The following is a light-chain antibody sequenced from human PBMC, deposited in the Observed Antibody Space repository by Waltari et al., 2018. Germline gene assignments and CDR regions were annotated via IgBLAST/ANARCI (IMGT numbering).Light chain of an antibody. CDR1: QSVSSSY. Sequence: EIVLTQSPGTLSLSPGERATLSCRASQSVSSSYLAWYQQKPGQAPRLLIYGASSSATGIPDRFSGSGSGTDFTLTISRLEPEDFAVYYCQQYGSSPRRSAFGQGTKVEIK. J-gene: IGKJ1*01. CDR3: QQYGSSPRRSA. CDR2: GAS. V-gene: IGKV3-20*01.